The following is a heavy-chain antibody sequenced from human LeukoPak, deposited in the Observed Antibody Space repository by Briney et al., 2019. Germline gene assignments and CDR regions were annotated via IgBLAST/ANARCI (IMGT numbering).Heavy chain of an antibody. CDR2: ISGDGDST. Sequence: GGSLRLSCAASGFTFDDYAMHWVRQAPGKGLEWVSLISGDGDSTYYADSVKGRFTISRDNSKNSLYLQMNSLRTEDTAFYYCAKGDGYCSTTSCLAGDYWGQGTLVTVSS. J-gene: IGHJ4*02. CDR3: AKGDGYCSTTSCLAGDY. V-gene: IGHV3-43*02. CDR1: GFTFDDYA. D-gene: IGHD2-2*01.